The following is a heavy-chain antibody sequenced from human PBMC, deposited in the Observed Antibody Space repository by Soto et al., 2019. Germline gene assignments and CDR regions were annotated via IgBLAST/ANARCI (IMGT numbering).Heavy chain of an antibody. V-gene: IGHV3-13*01. CDR3: ARGGDRFDGMDV. J-gene: IGHJ6*02. D-gene: IGHD3-16*01. Sequence: EVQLVESGGGLVQPGGSLRLSCAASGFGFNGYDMHWVRQAPGKNLEWVAAISTAGDTYYLGSVKGRCTISREDAKNFLSLQMNGLRVGDTAVYYCARGGDRFDGMDVWGQGTTVTVSS. CDR1: GFGFNGYD. CDR2: ISTAGDT.